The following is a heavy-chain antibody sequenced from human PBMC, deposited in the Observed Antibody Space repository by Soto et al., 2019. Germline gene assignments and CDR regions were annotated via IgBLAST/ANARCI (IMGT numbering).Heavy chain of an antibody. CDR3: ALSGSGSYFGYYYGMDV. CDR1: AYTFTNYG. J-gene: IGHJ6*02. D-gene: IGHD3-10*01. Sequence: ASVKVSCKASAYTFTNYGISWVRQAPGQGLEWMGWINPNSGGTNYAQKFQGWVTMTRDTSISTAYMELSRLRSDDMAVYYCALSGSGSYFGYYYGMDVWGQGTTVTVSS. V-gene: IGHV1-2*04. CDR2: INPNSGGT.